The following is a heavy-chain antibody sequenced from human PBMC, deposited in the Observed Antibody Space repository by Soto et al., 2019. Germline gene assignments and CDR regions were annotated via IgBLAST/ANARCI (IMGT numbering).Heavy chain of an antibody. Sequence: SVKVSCKASGGTFSSYTISWVRQAPGQGLEWMGRIIPILGIANYAQKFQGRVTITADKSTSTAYMELSSLRSEDTAVYYCARVQGPHYYYYYMDVWGKGTTVTVSS. J-gene: IGHJ6*03. CDR1: GGTFSSYT. V-gene: IGHV1-69*02. CDR3: ARVQGPHYYYYYMDV. CDR2: IIPILGIA.